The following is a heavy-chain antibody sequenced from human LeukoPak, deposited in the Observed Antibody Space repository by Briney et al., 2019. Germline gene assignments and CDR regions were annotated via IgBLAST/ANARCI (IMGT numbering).Heavy chain of an antibody. D-gene: IGHD3-9*01. CDR2: ISYNGST. CDR3: AWTYYDVLTGGRFDY. J-gene: IGHJ4*02. CDR1: GGSISSYH. V-gene: IGHV4-59*01. Sequence: PSETLSLTCNVSGGSISSYHWTWIRQPPGKGLEWIGYISYNGSTNCNPSLKSRVTISMDTSKNQFSLKLRSVTAADAAVYYCAWTYYDVLTGGRFDYWGQGTLVTVSS.